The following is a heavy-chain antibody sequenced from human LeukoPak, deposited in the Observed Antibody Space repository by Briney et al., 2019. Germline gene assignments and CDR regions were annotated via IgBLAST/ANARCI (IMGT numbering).Heavy chain of an antibody. CDR3: ARGRRPHCSGGSCYPPGDAFDI. CDR2: ISSNGGST. V-gene: IGHV3-64*01. D-gene: IGHD2-15*01. CDR1: GFTFSSYA. Sequence: GGSLRLSCAASGFTFSSYAMHWVRQAPGKGLEYVSAISSNGGSTYYANSVKGRFTISRDNSKNTLYLQMGSLRAEDMAVYYCARGRRPHCSGGSCYPPGDAFDIWGQGTMVTVSS. J-gene: IGHJ3*02.